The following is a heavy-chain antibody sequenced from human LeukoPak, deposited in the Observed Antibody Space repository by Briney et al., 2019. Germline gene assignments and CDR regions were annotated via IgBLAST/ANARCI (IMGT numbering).Heavy chain of an antibody. J-gene: IGHJ4*02. Sequence: PSETLSLTCTVSGGSISSYYWSWIRQPPGEGLEWIGYIYYSGSTNYNPSLKSRVTISVQTSKNQFSLKLSSVTAADTAVYYCARGLNRNDYGDYGYWGQGTLVTVSS. V-gene: IGHV4-59*01. CDR2: IYYSGST. CDR3: ARGLNRNDYGDYGY. D-gene: IGHD4-17*01. CDR1: GGSISSYY.